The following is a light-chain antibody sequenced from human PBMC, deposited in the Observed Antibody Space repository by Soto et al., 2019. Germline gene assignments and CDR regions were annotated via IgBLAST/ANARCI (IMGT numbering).Light chain of an antibody. J-gene: IGLJ1*01. CDR2: DVK. Sequence: QSALTQPRSVSGSPGQSVTISCTGTSSDVGGYNYVTWYQQYPGKAPKVMIYDVKTRPSGVPDRFSGSKSGNTASLTISGLQAEDEADYYCCSYAGDYTFVFGPGTKVTVL. CDR1: SSDVGGYNY. CDR3: CSYAGDYTFV. V-gene: IGLV2-11*01.